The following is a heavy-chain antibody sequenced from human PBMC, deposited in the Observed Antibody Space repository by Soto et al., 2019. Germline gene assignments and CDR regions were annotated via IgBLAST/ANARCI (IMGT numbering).Heavy chain of an antibody. V-gene: IGHV4-59*01. Sequence: SETLSLTCTVSGGSISSYYWSWIRQPPGKGLEWIGYIYYSGSTNYNPSLKSRVTISVDTSKNQFSLKLSSVTAADTAVYYCARGYYDSSGYWDDAFDIWGQGTMVTVSS. CDR3: ARGYYDSSGYWDDAFDI. J-gene: IGHJ3*02. CDR1: GGSISSYY. CDR2: IYYSGST. D-gene: IGHD3-22*01.